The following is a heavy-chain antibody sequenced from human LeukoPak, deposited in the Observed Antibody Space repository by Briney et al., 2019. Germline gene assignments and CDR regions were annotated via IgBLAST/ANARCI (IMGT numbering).Heavy chain of an antibody. CDR1: GFTFSSYA. CDR2: ISGSGGTT. CDR3: AKDAFCTSTNCYASYFDH. Sequence: PGGSLRLSCAASGFTFSSYAMSWVRQAPGKGLEWVSAISGSGGTTHYADSVKGRFTISRDRSKNTLYLQMHSLRAEDTAVYYCAKDAFCTSTNCYASYFDHWGQGTLVTVSS. V-gene: IGHV3-23*01. D-gene: IGHD2-2*01. J-gene: IGHJ4*02.